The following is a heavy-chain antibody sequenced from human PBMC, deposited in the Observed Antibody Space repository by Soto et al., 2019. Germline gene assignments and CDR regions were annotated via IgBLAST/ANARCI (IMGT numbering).Heavy chain of an antibody. V-gene: IGHV4-30-4*01. CDR3: ARSSKYDFWSGYYNFDY. Sequence: SETLSLTCTVSGGSISSGDYYWSWIRQPPGKGLEWIGYIYYSGSTYYNPSLKSRVTISVDTSKNQFSLKLSSVTAADSAVYYCARSSKYDFWSGYYNFDYWGQGTLVTVSS. CDR1: GGSISSGDYY. J-gene: IGHJ4*02. CDR2: IYYSGST. D-gene: IGHD3-3*01.